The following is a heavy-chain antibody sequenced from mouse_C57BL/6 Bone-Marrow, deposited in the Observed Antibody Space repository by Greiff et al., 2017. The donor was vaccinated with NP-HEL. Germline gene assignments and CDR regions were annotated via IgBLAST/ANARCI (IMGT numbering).Heavy chain of an antibody. V-gene: IGHV1-76*01. CDR2: IYPGSGNT. D-gene: IGHD1-1*01. Sequence: VQLQQSGAELVRPGASVKLSCKASGYTFTDYYINWVKQRPGQGLEWIARIYPGSGNTYYNEKFKGKATLTADKSSSTAYMELRSLTSEDSAVYFCARIGNYGSTYAMDYWGQGTSVTVSS. J-gene: IGHJ4*01. CDR3: ARIGNYGSTYAMDY. CDR1: GYTFTDYY.